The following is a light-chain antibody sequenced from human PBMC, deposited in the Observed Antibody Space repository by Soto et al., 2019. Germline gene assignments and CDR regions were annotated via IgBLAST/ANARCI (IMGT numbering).Light chain of an antibody. Sequence: DIQMTQSPSSLSASVGDRVTITCRASQDISVYLAWYHQKPVKVPKLLIYSASTLQSGVPSRFSGSGSGTDFTLTISSLQTEDVATYYCQKFNTAPLTVGQGTRLEIK. CDR2: SAS. V-gene: IGKV1-27*01. J-gene: IGKJ5*01. CDR3: QKFNTAPLT. CDR1: QDISVY.